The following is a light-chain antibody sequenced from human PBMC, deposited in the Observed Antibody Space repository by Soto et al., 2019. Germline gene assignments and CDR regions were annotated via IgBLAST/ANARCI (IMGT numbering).Light chain of an antibody. V-gene: IGKV3-15*01. CDR1: QSVSSN. CDR2: GAS. CDR3: QQYNNWPPMA. Sequence: EIVMTQSPATLSVSPGERATLSCRASQSVSSNLAWYQQKPGQAPRLLIYGASARATGIPARFSVSGSGTEFTLTISSLQSGDFAVYYCQQYNNWPPMAFGQGTKVEIK. J-gene: IGKJ1*01.